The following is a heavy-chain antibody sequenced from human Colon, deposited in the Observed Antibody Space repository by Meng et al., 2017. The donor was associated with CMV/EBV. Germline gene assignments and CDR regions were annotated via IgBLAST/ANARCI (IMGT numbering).Heavy chain of an antibody. V-gene: IGHV4-34*01. CDR3: ARVTPSFRSWSGYGWFDP. J-gene: IGHJ5*02. CDR2: IDHSGST. D-gene: IGHD3-3*01. CDR1: SFSGYY. Sequence: SFSGYYWSWLRQPPGKGLEWIGEIDHSGSTNYDPSLKSRVTISVDTSKNQFSLKLSSVTAADTAVYYCARVTPSFRSWSGYGWFDPWGQGTLVTVSS.